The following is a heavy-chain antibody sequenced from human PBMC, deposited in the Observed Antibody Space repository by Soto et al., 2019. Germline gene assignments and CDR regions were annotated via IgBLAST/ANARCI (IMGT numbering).Heavy chain of an antibody. D-gene: IGHD3-22*01. Sequence: QLQLQESGSGLVKPSQTLSLTCAVSGGSISSGGYSWSWIRQPPGKCLVWIGYIYHSGSTYYNPSLKSRVTISVDRSKNQFSLKLSSVPAADTAVYYCARADYYDSSGYPFDYWGQGTLVTDSS. J-gene: IGHJ4*02. CDR1: GGSISSGGYS. CDR2: IYHSGST. V-gene: IGHV4-30-2*01. CDR3: ARADYYDSSGYPFDY.